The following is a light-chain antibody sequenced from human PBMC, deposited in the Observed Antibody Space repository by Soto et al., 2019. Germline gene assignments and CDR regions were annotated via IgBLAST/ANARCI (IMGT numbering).Light chain of an antibody. CDR3: QQYNHWTSIT. CDR2: GAS. J-gene: IGKJ5*01. Sequence: IVMTQSPATLSVSPGERAILSCRASQSIRTTVAWYQQRPVQAPRLLIYGASTRATDIPATFSGSGNGSEFNLTISSLQSEAFAIYYWQQYNHWTSITFGQGTRLE. CDR1: QSIRTT. V-gene: IGKV3-15*01.